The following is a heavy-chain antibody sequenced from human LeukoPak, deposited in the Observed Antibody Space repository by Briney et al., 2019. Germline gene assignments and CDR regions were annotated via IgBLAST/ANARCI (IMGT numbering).Heavy chain of an antibody. J-gene: IGHJ4*02. Sequence: SVKVSCKASGFTFTSSAVQWVRQARGQRLEWIGWIVVGSGNTNYAQKFQERVTIIRDMSTSTAYMELSSLRSEDTAVYYCAADVSNPRGASGYWGQGTLVTVSS. CDR2: IVVGSGNT. CDR3: AADVSNPRGASGY. V-gene: IGHV1-58*01. CDR1: GFTFTSSA. D-gene: IGHD4-11*01.